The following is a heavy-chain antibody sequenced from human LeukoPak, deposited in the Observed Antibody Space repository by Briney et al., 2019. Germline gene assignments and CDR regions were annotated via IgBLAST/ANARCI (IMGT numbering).Heavy chain of an antibody. CDR3: ARQPKRFGESFDY. CDR1: GGSISSYY. V-gene: IGHV4-59*08. D-gene: IGHD3-10*01. Sequence: PSETLSLTCTVSGGSISSYYWSWIRQPPGKGLEWIGYIYYSGSTNYNPSLRSRVTISVDTSKNQFSLKLSSVTAADTAVYYCARQPKRFGESFDYWGQGTLVTVSS. J-gene: IGHJ4*02. CDR2: IYYSGST.